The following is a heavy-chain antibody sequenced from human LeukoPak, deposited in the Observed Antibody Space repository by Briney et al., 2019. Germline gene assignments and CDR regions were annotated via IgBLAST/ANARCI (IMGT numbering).Heavy chain of an antibody. CDR3: ARGPNYYGDYIRSFPDAFHI. CDR2: IRHGGVT. CDR1: GASLSGFF. J-gene: IGHJ3*02. V-gene: IGHV4-34*01. D-gene: IGHD4-17*01. Sequence: SETLSLTCGVSGASLSGFFWNWVRQSPGEGLEWIGDIRHGGVTTYNPSLMGRVTITTDTSKNQFSLMLTSVTAADTGVYYCARGPNYYGDYIRSFPDAFHIWGRGTVVSVSS.